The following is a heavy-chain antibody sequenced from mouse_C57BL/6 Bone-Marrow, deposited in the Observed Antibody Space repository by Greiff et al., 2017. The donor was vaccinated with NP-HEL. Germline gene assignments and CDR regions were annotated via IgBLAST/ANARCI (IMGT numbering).Heavy chain of an antibody. CDR2: IAPSDSYT. CDR3: ARDDYVDY. CDR1: GYTFTSYW. J-gene: IGHJ2*01. D-gene: IGHD2-3*01. Sequence: VQLQQPGAELVKPGASVKLSCKASGYTFTSYWMQWVKQRPGQGLEWIGEIAPSDSYTNYNQKFKGKATLTVDTSSSTAYMQLSSLTSEDSAVYYCARDDYVDYWGQGTTLTVSS. V-gene: IGHV1-50*01.